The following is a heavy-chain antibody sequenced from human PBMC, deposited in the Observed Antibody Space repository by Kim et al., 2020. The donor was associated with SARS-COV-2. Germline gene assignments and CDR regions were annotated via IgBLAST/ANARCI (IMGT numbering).Heavy chain of an antibody. D-gene: IGHD3-9*01. CDR3: AGLLRYFDWLGPRFDY. Sequence: GESLRLSCAASGFTFSSYEMNWVRQAPGKGLEWVSYISSSGSTIYYADSVKGRFTISRDNAKNSLYLQMNSLRAEDTAVYYCAGLLRYFDWLGPRFDYWGQGTLVTVSS. V-gene: IGHV3-48*03. CDR1: GFTFSSYE. CDR2: ISSSGSTI. J-gene: IGHJ4*02.